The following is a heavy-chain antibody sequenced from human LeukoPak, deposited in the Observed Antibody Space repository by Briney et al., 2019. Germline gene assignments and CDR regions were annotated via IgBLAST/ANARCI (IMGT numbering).Heavy chain of an antibody. CDR2: IYYSGNT. CDR1: GGSITSHY. J-gene: IGHJ5*02. D-gene: IGHD5-24*01. Sequence: SETLSLTCTVSGGSITSHYWSWIRQPPGKGLEWIGYIYYSGNTNYNPSLKSRVTISVDTSKNQFSLSLTSVTAADTAVYYCARDPGENYPYHWFDPWGQGTLVTVSS. V-gene: IGHV4-59*11. CDR3: ARDPGENYPYHWFDP.